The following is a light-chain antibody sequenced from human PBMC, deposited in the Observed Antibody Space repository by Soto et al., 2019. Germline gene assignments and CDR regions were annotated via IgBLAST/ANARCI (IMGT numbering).Light chain of an antibody. Sequence: QSVLTQPRSVSGSPGQSVTISCTGTSSDVGRYDYVSWYQHHPGKAPKLLIYDVNKWPSGVPDRFSGSKSGNTASLSISGLQAEDEADYYCAAWDDRLSAVVFGGGTQLTVL. V-gene: IGLV2-11*01. CDR3: AAWDDRLSAVV. CDR2: DVN. J-gene: IGLJ2*01. CDR1: SSDVGRYDY.